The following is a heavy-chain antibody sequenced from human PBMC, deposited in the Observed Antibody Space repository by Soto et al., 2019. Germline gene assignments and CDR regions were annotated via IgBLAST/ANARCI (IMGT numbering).Heavy chain of an antibody. CDR1: GFMFSAYW. CDR3: ARDFYGGYTYAPGDY. CDR2: IHGDGGKI. Sequence: GGSLRLSCAASGFMFSAYWMSWVRQAPGKGLEWVADIHGDGGKIYYVDSVKGRLTISRDNAKRSLYLQMNSLRAEDTAVYYCARDFYGGYTYAPGDYWGQGALVTVSS. V-gene: IGHV3-7*01. J-gene: IGHJ4*02. D-gene: IGHD5-18*01.